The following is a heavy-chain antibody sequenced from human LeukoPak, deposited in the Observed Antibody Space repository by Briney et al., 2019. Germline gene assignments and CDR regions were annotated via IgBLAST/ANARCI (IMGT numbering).Heavy chain of an antibody. D-gene: IGHD1-26*01. CDR2: SNPNSGGT. CDR1: GYTFTGYY. Sequence: GASVKVSCKASGYTFTGYYMHWVRHAPGQGLEWMGWSNPNSGGTNYAQKFQGRVTMTRDTSISTTYMELSRLRSDGTAVYYCARRLIVAAPLDYWGQGTLVTVSS. J-gene: IGHJ4*02. CDR3: ARRLIVAAPLDY. V-gene: IGHV1-2*02.